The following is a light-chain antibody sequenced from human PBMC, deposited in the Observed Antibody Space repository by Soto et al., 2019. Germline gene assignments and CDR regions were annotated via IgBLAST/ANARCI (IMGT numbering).Light chain of an antibody. Sequence: DIQMTQSPSSVSASIGDRVTITCRASQNIGTWLAWYQQKPGKAPKYLIYGASNLLSGVPSRFSGSGSGTDFTLTISSLQPEDFASYFCRQANHFPLTFGGGTRVDIK. J-gene: IGKJ4*01. CDR3: RQANHFPLT. V-gene: IGKV1-12*01. CDR2: GAS. CDR1: QNIGTW.